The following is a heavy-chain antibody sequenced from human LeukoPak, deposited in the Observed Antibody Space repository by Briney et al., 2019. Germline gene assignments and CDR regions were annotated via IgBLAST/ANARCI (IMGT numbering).Heavy chain of an antibody. V-gene: IGHV1-2*02. CDR1: GYTFSDYY. Sequence: ASVRVSCKASGYTFSDYYMHWVRQAPGQGLEWMGWINPNSGDTDYVQKFRGRVTMTRDTSIDTLYMELSRLTSDDTAVYYCARATSWASDYWGQGTLVIVSS. D-gene: IGHD3-16*01. CDR2: INPNSGDT. J-gene: IGHJ4*02. CDR3: ARATSWASDY.